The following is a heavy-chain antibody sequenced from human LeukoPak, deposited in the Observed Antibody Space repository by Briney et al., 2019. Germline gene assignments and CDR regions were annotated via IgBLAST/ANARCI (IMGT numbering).Heavy chain of an antibody. CDR3: ARPSLIPSYGDAFDI. Sequence: TSQTLSLTCSVSGVSISSYGHYWTWIRQPAGRGLEWIGRIYTSGRTDYNPSLKSRLSISLDTSKNQFSLKLSSVTAADTAVYYCARPSLIPSYGDAFDIWGQGTMVTVSS. CDR1: GVSISSYGHY. D-gene: IGHD3-16*01. V-gene: IGHV4-61*02. J-gene: IGHJ3*02. CDR2: IYTSGRT.